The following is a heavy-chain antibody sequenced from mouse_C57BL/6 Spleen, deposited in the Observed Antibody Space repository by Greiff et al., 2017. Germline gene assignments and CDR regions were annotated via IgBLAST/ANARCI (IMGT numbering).Heavy chain of an antibody. Sequence: VQLQQPGAELVKPGASVKLSCKASGYTFTSYWMHWVKQRPGPGLEWIGMIHPNSGSTNYNEKFKSKATLTVDNSSSTAYMQLSSLTSEDSAVYYCARSYSNYEEGYCFDYWGQGTTLTVSS. CDR3: ARSYSNYEEGYCFDY. J-gene: IGHJ2*01. D-gene: IGHD2-5*01. CDR2: IHPNSGST. CDR1: GYTFTSYW. V-gene: IGHV1-64*01.